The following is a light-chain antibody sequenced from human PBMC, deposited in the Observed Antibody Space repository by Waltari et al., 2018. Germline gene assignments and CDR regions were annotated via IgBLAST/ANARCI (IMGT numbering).Light chain of an antibody. CDR3: LQDNNYPLT. J-gene: IGKJ4*01. Sequence: IQMTQSPSSLSASVEDRVTITCRASQVIRNDIGWYQQKPGKAPKLLIYATSRLQSGVPSRFSGSGSGTDFTLTISSLQPEDFATYYCLQDNNYPLTFGGGTRVEI. CDR1: QVIRND. CDR2: ATS. V-gene: IGKV1-6*01.